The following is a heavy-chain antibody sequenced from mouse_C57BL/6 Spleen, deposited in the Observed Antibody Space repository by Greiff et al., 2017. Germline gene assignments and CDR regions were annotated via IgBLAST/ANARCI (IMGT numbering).Heavy chain of an antibody. CDR2: ISSGGSYT. V-gene: IGHV5-6*02. Sequence: EVKLVESGGDLVKPGGSLKLSCAASGFTFSSYGMSLVRQTPDKRLEWVATISSGGSYTYYPDSVKGRFTISRDNAKNTLYLQMSSLKSEDTAMYYCARRDSSGLGWFAYWGQGTLVTVSA. CDR1: GFTFSSYG. D-gene: IGHD3-2*02. CDR3: ARRDSSGLGWFAY. J-gene: IGHJ3*01.